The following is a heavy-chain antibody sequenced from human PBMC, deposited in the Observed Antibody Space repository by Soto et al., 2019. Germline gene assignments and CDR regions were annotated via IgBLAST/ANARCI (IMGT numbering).Heavy chain of an antibody. V-gene: IGHV3-7*03. J-gene: IGHJ2*01. CDR3: ARIDCGGNCYSRSWYFDI. D-gene: IGHD2-21*02. CDR1: GFTFSNYW. Sequence: EVQLVESGGGLVQPGGSLRLSCVASGFTFSNYWMGWVRQAPGKGLEWVANIRQDGGDKRDLDSVKGRFTISRDNAQNSLYLQMNSLRAEDTAVYYCARIDCGGNCYSRSWYFDIWGRSTLVTVSS. CDR2: IRQDGGDK.